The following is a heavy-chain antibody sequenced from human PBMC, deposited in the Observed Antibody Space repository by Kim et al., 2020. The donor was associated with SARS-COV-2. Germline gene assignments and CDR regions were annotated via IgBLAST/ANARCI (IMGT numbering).Heavy chain of an antibody. J-gene: IGHJ4*02. Sequence: KLQGRVTMTTDTSTSTAYMELRSLRSDDTAVYYCARDTYDYSSSPYYFDYWGQGTLVTVSS. CDR3: ARDTYDYSSSPYYFDY. V-gene: IGHV1-18*01. D-gene: IGHD6-6*01.